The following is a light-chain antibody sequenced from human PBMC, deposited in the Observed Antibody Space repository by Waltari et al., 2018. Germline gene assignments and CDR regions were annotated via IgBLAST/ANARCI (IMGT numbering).Light chain of an antibody. CDR2: GAS. CDR3: QQYGSAPSWT. Sequence: EIVLTHSPGTLSLSPGERATLSCRASQSVSSSYLAWYQQKPGQAPRLLIYGASRRATGIPERFSGSGSGTDFTITISRLEPEDFAVYYCQQYGSAPSWTFGQGTKVEIK. V-gene: IGKV3-20*01. CDR1: QSVSSSY. J-gene: IGKJ1*01.